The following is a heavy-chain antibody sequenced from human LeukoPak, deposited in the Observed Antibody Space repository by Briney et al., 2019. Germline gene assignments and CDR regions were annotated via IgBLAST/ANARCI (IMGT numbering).Heavy chain of an antibody. V-gene: IGHV3-21*01. Sequence: GGSLRLSCAASGFTFSSYSMNWVRQAPGKGPEWVSSISSSSSYIYYADSVKGRFTISRDNAKNSLYLQMNSLRAEDTAVYYCARDGGAVAGPGSSDYWGQGTLVTVSS. CDR1: GFTFSSYS. J-gene: IGHJ4*02. D-gene: IGHD6-19*01. CDR3: ARDGGAVAGPGSSDY. CDR2: ISSSSSYI.